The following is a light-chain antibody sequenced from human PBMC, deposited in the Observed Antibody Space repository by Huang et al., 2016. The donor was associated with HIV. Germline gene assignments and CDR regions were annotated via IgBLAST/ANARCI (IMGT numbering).Light chain of an antibody. V-gene: IGKV1-39*01. J-gene: IGKJ3*01. CDR2: KTS. CDR1: QRVNNF. Sequence: DIQMTQSPSSLSAYVGDRVNITRRASQRVNNFLNWYQQKPGKAPKLLIYKTSTLHTGVPSRCSGSGSGTVVTLTINSLQPDDYATYSCQQTYSTPRVTFGPGTTVNI. CDR3: QQTYSTPRVT.